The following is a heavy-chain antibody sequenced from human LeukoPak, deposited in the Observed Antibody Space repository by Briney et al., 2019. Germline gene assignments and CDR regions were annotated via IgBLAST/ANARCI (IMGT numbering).Heavy chain of an antibody. CDR2: IYYSGST. Sequence: SETLSLTCTVSDGSISSSSYYWGWIRQPPGKGLEWIGGIYYSGSTYYTPSLKSRVSISVDTSKNQFSLKLSSVTAADTAVYHCASFKGYCNSTSCYAPYFDYWGQGTLVTVSS. D-gene: IGHD2-2*01. V-gene: IGHV4-39*01. CDR3: ASFKGYCNSTSCYAPYFDY. J-gene: IGHJ4*02. CDR1: DGSISSSSYY.